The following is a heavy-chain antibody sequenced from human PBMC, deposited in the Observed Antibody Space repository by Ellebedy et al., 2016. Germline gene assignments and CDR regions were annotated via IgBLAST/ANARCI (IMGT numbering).Heavy chain of an antibody. CDR1: GFTFSSHG. CDR3: AKDQGGYSYGYNGMDV. V-gene: IGHV3-30*18. D-gene: IGHD5-18*01. Sequence: GESLKISCAASGFTFSSHGMHWVRQAPGKGLEWVAVISYDGSHKYYVDSVKGRFTISRDNSKNTLYLQMNSLRAEDTAVYYCAKDQGGYSYGYNGMDVWGQGTTVTVSS. CDR2: ISYDGSHK. J-gene: IGHJ6*02.